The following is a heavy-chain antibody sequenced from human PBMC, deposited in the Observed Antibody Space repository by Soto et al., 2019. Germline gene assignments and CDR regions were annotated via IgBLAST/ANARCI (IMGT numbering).Heavy chain of an antibody. CDR3: ARGGFVDTAMGPFDY. J-gene: IGHJ4*02. D-gene: IGHD5-18*01. CDR2: IYYGGST. CDR1: GGSISSYY. V-gene: IGHV4-59*01. Sequence: TSETLSLTCTVSGGSISSYYWSWIRQPPGKGLEWIGYIYYGGSTNYNPSLKSRVTISVDTSKNQFSLKLSSVTAADTAVYYCARGGFVDTAMGPFDYWGQGTLVTVSS.